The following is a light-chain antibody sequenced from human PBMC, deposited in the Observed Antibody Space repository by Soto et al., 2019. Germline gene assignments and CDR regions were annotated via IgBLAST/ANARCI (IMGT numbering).Light chain of an antibody. J-gene: IGKJ1*01. CDR1: QSISSY. CDR2: AAS. Sequence: IQVTQSPSSLSASVGYRVTITFRGSQSISSYLNWYQQKPGKAPKLLIYAASSLQSGVPSRFSGSGSGTDFTLTISSLQPEDFATYYCQQSYSTLWTFGQGTKVDIK. V-gene: IGKV1-39*01. CDR3: QQSYSTLWT.